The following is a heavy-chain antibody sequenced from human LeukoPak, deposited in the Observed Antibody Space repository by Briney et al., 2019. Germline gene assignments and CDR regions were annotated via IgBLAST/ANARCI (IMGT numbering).Heavy chain of an antibody. V-gene: IGHV3-33*01. J-gene: IGHJ3*02. CDR1: GFIFRNYG. CDR3: ARGLRNTDTFDI. CDR2: IWYDGSNK. Sequence: GGSLRLSCAASGFIFRNYGMHWVRQAPGKGLEWVAVIWYDGSNKYYADSVKGRFTISRDNSKNTVYLQMNSLRAEDTAVYYCARGLRNTDTFDIWGQGTMVTVSS.